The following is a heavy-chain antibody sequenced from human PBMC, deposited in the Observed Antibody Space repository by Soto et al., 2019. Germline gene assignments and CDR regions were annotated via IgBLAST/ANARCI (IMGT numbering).Heavy chain of an antibody. Sequence: ASVKVSCKASGYTFTGYYMHWVRQAPGQGLEWMGCINPNSGGTNYAQKFQGWVTMTRDTSISTAYMELSRLRSDDTAVYYCARVKTTAPIAALDYWGQGTLVTVSS. CDR1: GYTFTGYY. V-gene: IGHV1-2*04. J-gene: IGHJ4*02. CDR2: INPNSGGT. D-gene: IGHD6-13*01. CDR3: ARVKTTAPIAALDY.